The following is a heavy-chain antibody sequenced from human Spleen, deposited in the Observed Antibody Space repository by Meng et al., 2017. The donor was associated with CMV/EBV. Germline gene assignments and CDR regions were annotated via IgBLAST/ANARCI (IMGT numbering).Heavy chain of an antibody. J-gene: IGHJ4*02. CDR1: GGSIDGYF. V-gene: IGHV4-59*12. CDR3: ARPRGWYFVY. Sequence: GSLRLSCTVSGGSIDGYFWSWIRQAPGEGLEWIGYIYYSGSTIYNPSLKSRVTMSVDTSKNQFSLKLSSVTAADTAVYYCARPRGWYFVYWGQGTLVTVSS. D-gene: IGHD6-19*01. CDR2: IYYSGST.